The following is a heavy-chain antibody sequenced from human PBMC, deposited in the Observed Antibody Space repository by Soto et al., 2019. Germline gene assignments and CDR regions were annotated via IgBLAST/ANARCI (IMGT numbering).Heavy chain of an antibody. CDR3: ARGPPRPGRITMVRGVNWFDP. D-gene: IGHD3-10*01. V-gene: IGHV4-34*01. CDR2: INHSGST. J-gene: IGHJ5*02. Sequence: QVQLQQWGAGLLKPSETLSLTCAVYGGSFSGYYWSWIRQPPGKGLEWIGEINHSGSTNYNPSLKRRVTIAVDTSKNQCSLKLSSVTATDTAVYYWARGPPRPGRITMVRGVNWFDPWGQGTLVTVSS. CDR1: GGSFSGYY.